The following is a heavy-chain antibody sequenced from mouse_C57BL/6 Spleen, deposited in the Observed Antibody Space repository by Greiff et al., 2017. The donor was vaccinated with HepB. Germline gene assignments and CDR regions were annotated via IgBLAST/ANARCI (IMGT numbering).Heavy chain of an antibody. J-gene: IGHJ3*01. CDR2: INPNNGGT. D-gene: IGHD2-4*01. CDR3: ARAGLRRTFFAY. Sequence: EVQLQQSGPELVKPGASVKISCKASGYTFTDYYMNWVKQSHGKSLEWIGDINPNNGGTSYNQKFKGKATLTVDKSSSTAYMELRSLTSEDSAVYYCARAGLRRTFFAYWGQGTLVTVSA. V-gene: IGHV1-26*01. CDR1: GYTFTDYY.